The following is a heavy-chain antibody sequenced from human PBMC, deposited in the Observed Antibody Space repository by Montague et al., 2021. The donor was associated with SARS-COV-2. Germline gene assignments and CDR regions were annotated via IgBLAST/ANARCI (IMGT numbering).Heavy chain of an antibody. CDR2: IYYSGST. Sequence: SETLSLTCTVSGGSISSYYWSWIRKPPGKGLEWIGYIYYSGSTNYNPSLKSRVAISVDTSKNQFSLKLSSVTAADTAAYYCARAGSGRDSFYYYYGMGVWGQGTTVTVSS. D-gene: IGHD3-10*01. CDR1: GGSISSYY. CDR3: ARAGSGRDSFYYYYGMGV. V-gene: IGHV4-59*08. J-gene: IGHJ6*02.